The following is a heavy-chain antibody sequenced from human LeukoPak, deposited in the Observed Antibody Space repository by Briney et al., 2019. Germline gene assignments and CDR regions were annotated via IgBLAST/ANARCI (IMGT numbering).Heavy chain of an antibody. D-gene: IGHD4-11*01. CDR1: GFTFSSYV. V-gene: IGHV3-7*03. Sequence: PGGSLRLSCAASGFTFSSYVMNWVRQAPGKGLEWVANIKEDGSGKNYVDSVKGRFTISRDNAKNSLYLQISSLRAEDTAVYYCAREVVATASAFDYWGQGTLVTVSS. CDR2: IKEDGSGK. CDR3: AREVVATASAFDY. J-gene: IGHJ4*02.